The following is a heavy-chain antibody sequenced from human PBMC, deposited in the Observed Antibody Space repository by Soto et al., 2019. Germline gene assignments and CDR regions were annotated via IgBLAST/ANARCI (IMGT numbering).Heavy chain of an antibody. J-gene: IGHJ6*03. V-gene: IGHV1-18*01. CDR3: ARSGYYDILTGYYSRNYYYYYYMDV. D-gene: IGHD3-9*01. CDR1: GYTFTSYG. Sequence: ASVKVSCKASGYTFTSYGISWVRQSPGQGLEWMGWISAYNGNTNYAQKLQGRVTMTTDTSTSTAYMELRSLRSDDTAVYYCARSGYYDILTGYYSRNYYYYYYMDVWGKGTTVTVSS. CDR2: ISAYNGNT.